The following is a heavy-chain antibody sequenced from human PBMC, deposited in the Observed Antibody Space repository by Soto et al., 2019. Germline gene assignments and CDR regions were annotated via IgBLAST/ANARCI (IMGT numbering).Heavy chain of an antibody. CDR1: GFTFSNAW. D-gene: IGHD3-10*01. CDR2: IKSKTDGGTT. V-gene: IGHV3-15*01. Sequence: GGSLRLSCAASGFTFSNAWMSWVRQAPGKGLDWFGRIKSKTDGGTTDYAAPVKGRFTISREDSKNTLYLQMNSLKTEDTGVYYCTTDWKSGRFGESDYYFGMDVWGQGTTVTVSS. J-gene: IGHJ6*02. CDR3: TTDWKSGRFGESDYYFGMDV.